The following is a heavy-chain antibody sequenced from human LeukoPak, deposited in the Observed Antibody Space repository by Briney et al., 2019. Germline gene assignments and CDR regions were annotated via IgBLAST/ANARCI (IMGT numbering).Heavy chain of an antibody. V-gene: IGHV1-69*04. CDR2: IIPILGIA. CDR1: GGTFSSYA. Sequence: SVKVSCKASGGTFSSYAISWVRQAPGQGLEWMGRIIPILGIANYAQKLQGRVTMTTDTSTSTAYMELRSLRSDDTAVYYCARDHSPYVVVTALGDTPKGDWGQGTLVTVSS. CDR3: ARDHSPYVVVTALGDTPKGD. J-gene: IGHJ4*02. D-gene: IGHD2-21*02.